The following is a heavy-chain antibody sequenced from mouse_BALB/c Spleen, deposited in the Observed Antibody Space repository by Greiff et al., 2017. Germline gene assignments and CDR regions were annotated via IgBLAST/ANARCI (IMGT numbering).Heavy chain of an antibody. J-gene: IGHJ1*01. V-gene: IGHV5-17*02. D-gene: IGHD2-4*01. Sequence: VHVKQSGGGLVQPGGSRKLSCAASGFTFSSFGMHWVRQAPEKGLEWVAYISSGSSTIYYADTVKGRFTISRDNPKNTLFLQMTSLRSEDTAMYYCARWDYDYDGYFDVWGAGTTVTVSS. CDR1: GFTFSSFG. CDR2: ISSGSSTI. CDR3: ARWDYDYDGYFDV.